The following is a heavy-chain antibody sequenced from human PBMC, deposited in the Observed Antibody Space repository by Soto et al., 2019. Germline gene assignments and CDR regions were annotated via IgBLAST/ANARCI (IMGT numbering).Heavy chain of an antibody. D-gene: IGHD6-13*01. J-gene: IGHJ6*02. V-gene: IGHV3-30*18. Sequence: QVQLVESGGGVVQPGRSLRLSCAASRFTFSSYGIHWVRQAPGKGLEWVAVISYDGSNKYYADSVQGRFTISRDNSKNTLYLQRDSLRAEDSAVYYCAKASSSWDGYYYYGMDVWGPGTTVTVSS. CDR3: AKASSSWDGYYYYGMDV. CDR2: ISYDGSNK. CDR1: RFTFSSYG.